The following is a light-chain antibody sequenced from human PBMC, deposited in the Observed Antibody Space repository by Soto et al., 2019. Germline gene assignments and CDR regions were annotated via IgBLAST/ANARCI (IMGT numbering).Light chain of an antibody. V-gene: IGLV1-40*01. J-gene: IGLJ1*01. CDR2: GNS. Sequence: QSVLTQPPSVSGAPGHRVTISCTGSSSNIGAGYDVHWYQQLPETAPKLLIYGNSNRPSGVPDRFSGSKSGTSASLAITGLQAEDEADYYCQSYDSSLSGYVFGTGTKVTVL. CDR1: SSNIGAGYD. CDR3: QSYDSSLSGYV.